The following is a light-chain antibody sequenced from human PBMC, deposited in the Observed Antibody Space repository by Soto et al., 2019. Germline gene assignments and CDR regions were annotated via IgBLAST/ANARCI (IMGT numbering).Light chain of an antibody. V-gene: IGLV2-11*01. CDR1: SSDVGAYNY. CDR2: DVT. Sequence: QSVLTQPRSVSGSPGQSVTISCTGTSSDVGAYNYVSWYRQHPGKAPKLIIYDVTKRPSGVPARFSGSKSGNTASLTIFGFQADDEADYFCCSYAGSSTSFVFGGGTKVTVL. CDR3: CSYAGSSTSFV. J-gene: IGLJ1*01.